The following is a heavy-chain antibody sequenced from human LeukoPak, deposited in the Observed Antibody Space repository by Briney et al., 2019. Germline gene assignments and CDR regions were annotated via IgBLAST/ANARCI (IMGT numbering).Heavy chain of an antibody. CDR2: IYYSGST. J-gene: IGHJ6*03. CDR3: ARGRGVLYYYYYMDV. Sequence: SETLSLTCTVSGGSISSYYWSWIRQPPGKELEWIGYIYYSGSTNYNPSLKSRVTISVDTSKNQFSLKLSSVTAADTAVYYCARGRGVLYYYYYMDVWGKGTTVTVSS. D-gene: IGHD3-10*01. V-gene: IGHV4-59*01. CDR1: GGSISSYY.